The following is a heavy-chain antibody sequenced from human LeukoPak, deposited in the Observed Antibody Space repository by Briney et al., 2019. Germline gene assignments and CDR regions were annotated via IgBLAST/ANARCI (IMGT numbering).Heavy chain of an antibody. V-gene: IGHV4-59*08. D-gene: IGHD6-19*01. CDR2: TYYSGST. Sequence: PSETLSLTCTVSGGPISSYYWSWIRQPPGKGLEWIGYTYYSGSTNYNPSLKSRVTISVDTSKNQFSLKLSSVTAADTAVYYCARQYSGGWYWFDPWGQGTLVTVSS. J-gene: IGHJ5*02. CDR1: GGPISSYY. CDR3: ARQYSGGWYWFDP.